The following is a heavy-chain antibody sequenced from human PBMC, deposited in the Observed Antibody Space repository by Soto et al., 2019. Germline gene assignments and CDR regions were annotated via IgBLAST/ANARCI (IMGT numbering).Heavy chain of an antibody. D-gene: IGHD3-22*01. J-gene: IGHJ4*02. V-gene: IGHV4-39*01. CDR1: GGSISSSNYY. CDR2: IYYSGST. Sequence: PSETLSLTCSVSGGSISSSNYYWGWIRQPPGKGLEWIGSIYYSGSTYYSPSLKSRVTISVVASNNQFSLKLTSVTASDTAVYYWARRGAYYQALDSWGQGTLVTISS. CDR3: ARRGAYYQALDS.